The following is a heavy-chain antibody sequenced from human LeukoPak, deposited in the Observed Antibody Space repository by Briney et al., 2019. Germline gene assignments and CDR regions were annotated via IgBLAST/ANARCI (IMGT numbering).Heavy chain of an antibody. J-gene: IGHJ5*02. V-gene: IGHV1-2*02. D-gene: IGHD3-10*01. CDR2: INPNSGGT. CDR3: ARISITMVRGVINRPNWFDP. CDR1: GYTFTGYY. Sequence: ASVKVSCKASGYTFTGYYMHWVRQAPGQGLEWMGWINPNSGGTNYAQKFQGRVTMTRDTSISTAYMELSRLRSDDTAVYYCARISITMVRGVINRPNWFDPWGQGTLVTVSS.